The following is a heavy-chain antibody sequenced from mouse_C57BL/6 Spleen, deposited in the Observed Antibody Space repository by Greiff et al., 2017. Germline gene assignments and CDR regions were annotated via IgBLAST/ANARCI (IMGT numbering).Heavy chain of an antibody. CDR1: GYTFTDYY. V-gene: IGHV1-26*01. J-gene: IGHJ1*03. D-gene: IGHD1-1*01. CDR3: AREDDGSEGYFDV. Sequence: EVQLQQSGPELVKPGASVKISCKASGYTFTDYYMNWVKQSHGKSLEWIGDINPNNGGTSYNQKFKGKATLTVDKSSSTAYMELRSLTSEDSAVYYCAREDDGSEGYFDVWGTGTTVTVSS. CDR2: INPNNGGT.